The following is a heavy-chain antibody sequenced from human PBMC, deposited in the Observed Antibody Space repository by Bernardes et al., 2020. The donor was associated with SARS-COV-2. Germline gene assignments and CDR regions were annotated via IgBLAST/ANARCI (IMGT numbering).Heavy chain of an antibody. V-gene: IGHV3-21*01. CDR2: IFGARMYI. CDR3: ARDVGGTDWRFGFDV. CDR1: WFSLSNHL. D-gene: IGHD3-9*01. Sequence: GGPASRSASASWFSLSNHLFSWFRHAPRKGPGWVSSIFGARMYIYYGDSVRGRFTTSRDNTRTSVFLQMESLRAEDTAVYYCARDVGGTDWRFGFDVWGPGTMVHVSS. J-gene: IGHJ3*01.